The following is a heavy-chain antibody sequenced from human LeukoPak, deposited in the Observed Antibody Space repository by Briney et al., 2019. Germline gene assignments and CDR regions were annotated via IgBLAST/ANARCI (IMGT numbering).Heavy chain of an antibody. CDR3: ARDQGNGAYGLDY. Sequence: SVKVSCKASGGTFSSYAISWVRLAPRQGLEWMGRIVPIFGTTNYAQKFQGRVTITTDESTSTAYMELTSLRSEDTAVYYCARDQGNGAYGLDYWGQGTLVTVSS. CDR1: GGTFSSYA. J-gene: IGHJ4*02. V-gene: IGHV1-69*05. CDR2: IVPIFGTT. D-gene: IGHD2-8*01.